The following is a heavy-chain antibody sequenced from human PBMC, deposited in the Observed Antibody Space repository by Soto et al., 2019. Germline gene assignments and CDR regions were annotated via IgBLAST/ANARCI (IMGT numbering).Heavy chain of an antibody. J-gene: IGHJ4*02. CDR3: ARAAPPDPYFDY. Sequence: HPGGSLRLSCAASGFTVSSNCMSWVRQAPGKGLEWVSVIYSGGSTYYADSVKGRFTISRDNSKNTLYLQMNSLRAEDTAVYYCARAAPPDPYFDYWGQGTLVTVSS. V-gene: IGHV3-66*01. CDR2: IYSGGST. CDR1: GFTVSSNC.